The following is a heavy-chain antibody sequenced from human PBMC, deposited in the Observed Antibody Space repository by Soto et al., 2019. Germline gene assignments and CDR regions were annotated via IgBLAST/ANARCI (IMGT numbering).Heavy chain of an antibody. CDR3: ATDDIANDGIWLMDT. V-gene: IGHV3-23*01. J-gene: IGHJ5*02. CDR2: LLRPGRST. Sequence: GGSLRLSCAASGFMFSDYAMTWARQAPGKELEWVSGLLRPGRSTYYADSVKGRFTISGDTSANTVYLQMDSLRAEDTAVYYCATDDIANDGIWLMDTWGQGTVVTVSS. D-gene: IGHD2-2*03. CDR1: GFMFSDYA.